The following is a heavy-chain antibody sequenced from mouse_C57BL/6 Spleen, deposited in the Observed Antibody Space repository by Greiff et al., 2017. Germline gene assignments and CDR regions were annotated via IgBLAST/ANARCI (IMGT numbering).Heavy chain of an antibody. CDR3: ASPSITTVPEGYAMDY. D-gene: IGHD1-1*01. CDR2: ILPGSGST. CDR1: GYTFTGYW. V-gene: IGHV1-9*01. Sequence: QVQLKQSGAELMKPGASVKLSCKATGYTFTGYWIEWVKQRPGHGLEWIGEILPGSGSTNYNEKFKGKATFTADTSSNTAYMQLSSLTTEDSAIYYCASPSITTVPEGYAMDYWGQGTSVTVSS. J-gene: IGHJ4*01.